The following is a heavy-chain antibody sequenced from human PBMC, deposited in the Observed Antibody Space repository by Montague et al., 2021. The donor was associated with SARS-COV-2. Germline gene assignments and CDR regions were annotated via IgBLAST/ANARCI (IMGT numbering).Heavy chain of an antibody. CDR2: IYYSGST. D-gene: IGHD6-19*01. J-gene: IGHJ3*02. CDR3: ARGSDWRGDAFDI. Sequence: SETLSLTCTVSGGSISSYYWSWIRQPPGKGLEWIGYIYYSGSTNYNPSLKSRVTISVDTSKNQFSLKLSSVTAADTAVYYCARGSDWRGDAFDIWGQGTMVTVSS. CDR1: GGSISSYY. V-gene: IGHV4-59*01.